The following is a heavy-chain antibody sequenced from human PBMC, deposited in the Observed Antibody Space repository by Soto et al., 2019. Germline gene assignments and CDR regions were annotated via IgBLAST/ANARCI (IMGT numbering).Heavy chain of an antibody. V-gene: IGHV3-53*01. CDR1: GFTVSSNY. Sequence: SLRLSCAASGFTVSSNYMSWVRQAPGKGLEWVSVIYSGGSTYYADSVKGRFTISRDNSKNTLYLQMNSLRAEDTAVYYCARDYCSGGSCYSGGWYYGMDVWGQGTTVTVSS. J-gene: IGHJ6*02. D-gene: IGHD2-15*01. CDR2: IYSGGST. CDR3: ARDYCSGGSCYSGGWYYGMDV.